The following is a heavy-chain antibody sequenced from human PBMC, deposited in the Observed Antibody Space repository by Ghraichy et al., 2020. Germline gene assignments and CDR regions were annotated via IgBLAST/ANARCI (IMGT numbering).Heavy chain of an antibody. V-gene: IGHV1-69*04. D-gene: IGHD2-15*01. J-gene: IGHJ5*02. CDR1: GGTFSSYA. CDR3: ARDRSAGGPGGGWFDP. Sequence: SVKVSCKASGGTFSSYAISWVRQAPGQGLEWMGRIIPILGIANYAQKFQGRVTITADKSTSTAYMELSSLRSEDTAVYYCARDRSAGGPGGGWFDPWGQGTLVTVSS. CDR2: IIPILGIA.